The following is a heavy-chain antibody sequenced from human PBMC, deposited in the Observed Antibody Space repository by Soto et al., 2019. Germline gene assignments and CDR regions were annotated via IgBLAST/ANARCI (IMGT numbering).Heavy chain of an antibody. V-gene: IGHV1-2*02. CDR3: ARDLFCSGGSCYSNWFDP. J-gene: IGHJ5*02. D-gene: IGHD2-15*01. CDR2: INPNSGGT. CDR1: GYTFTGYY. Sequence: ASVKVSCKASGYTFTGYYMHWVRQAPGQGLEWMGWINPNSGGTNYAQKFQGRVTMTRDTSISTAYMELRSLRSDDTAVYYCARDLFCSGGSCYSNWFDPWGQGTLVTV.